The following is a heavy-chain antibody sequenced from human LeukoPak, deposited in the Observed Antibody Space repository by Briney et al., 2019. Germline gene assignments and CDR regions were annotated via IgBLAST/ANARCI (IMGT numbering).Heavy chain of an antibody. CDR2: IYYSGNT. J-gene: IGHJ6*03. CDR3: SRLSYYNYYMDV. V-gene: IGHV4-39*01. Sequence: PSETLSLTCTVSGGSISSNSYYWAWIRQPPGKGLEWIGTIYYSGNTYYNPSLKSRVTISTDTSKNQFSLKLSSVTAADTAVYYSSRLSYYNYYMDVWGKGTTVTVSS. CDR1: GGSISSNSYY.